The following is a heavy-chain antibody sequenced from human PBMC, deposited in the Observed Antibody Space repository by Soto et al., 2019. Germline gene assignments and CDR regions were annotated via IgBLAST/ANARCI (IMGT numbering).Heavy chain of an antibody. J-gene: IGHJ3*01. Sequence: GESLKISGKGAGCSFISYWIGWVRQMPGKGLEWMGIIYPGDSDARYSPFFQGQVTISAVKSISTAYLQWSSLRASDTAVYYCAIKLFGDYTDAAFDVWGQGTVVTVSS. CDR2: IYPGDSDA. CDR3: AIKLFGDYTDAAFDV. D-gene: IGHD4-17*01. CDR1: GCSFISYW. V-gene: IGHV5-51*01.